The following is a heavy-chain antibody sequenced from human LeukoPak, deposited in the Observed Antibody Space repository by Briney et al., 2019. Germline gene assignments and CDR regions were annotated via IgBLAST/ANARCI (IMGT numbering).Heavy chain of an antibody. V-gene: IGHV3-9*01. CDR2: ISWNIGSI. CDR3: AKGYCSSTSCSYFDY. CDR1: GFTFDDYA. Sequence: GRSLRLSSAASGFTFDDYAMHWVRQAPGKGLEWVSGISWNIGSIGYADSVKGRFTISRDKAKNSLYLQMNSLRAEDTALYYCAKGYCSSTSCSYFDYWGQGTLVTVSS. J-gene: IGHJ4*02. D-gene: IGHD2-2*01.